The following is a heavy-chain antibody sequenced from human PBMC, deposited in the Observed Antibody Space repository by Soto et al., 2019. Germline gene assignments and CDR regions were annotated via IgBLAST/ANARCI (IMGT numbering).Heavy chain of an antibody. V-gene: IGHV6-1*01. CDR2: TYYRSKRYN. CDR1: GDSVSSNSAA. CDR3: ARDKGYSYGSGFDP. D-gene: IGHD5-18*01. J-gene: IGHJ5*02. Sequence: PSQTLSLTCAISGDSVSSNSAAWNWIRQSPSRGLEWLGRTYYRSKRYNDYAVSVKSRITINPDTSKNKISLQLNSVTPEDTDVFYCARDKGYSYGSGFDPWGQGTLVTVSS.